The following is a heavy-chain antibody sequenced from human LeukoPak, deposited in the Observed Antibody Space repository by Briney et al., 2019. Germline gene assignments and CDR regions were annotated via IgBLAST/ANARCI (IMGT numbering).Heavy chain of an antibody. D-gene: IGHD5-18*01. CDR3: AGRPTGYSSGYIH. CDR2: ISGSAHKI. J-gene: IGHJ4*02. Sequence: AGGSLRLSCVASGITSSNYAVSWVRQAPEKGLDWVSVISGSAHKIRYADSVKGRFTISRDNSENIVYLQMNNLRVEDTAVYYCAGRPTGYSSGYIHWGQGTLVTVSS. V-gene: IGHV3-23*01. CDR1: GITSSNYA.